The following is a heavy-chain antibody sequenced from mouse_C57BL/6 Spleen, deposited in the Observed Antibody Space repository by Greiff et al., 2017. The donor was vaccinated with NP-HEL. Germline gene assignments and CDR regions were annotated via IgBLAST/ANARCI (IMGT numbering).Heavy chain of an antibody. Sequence: EVQLMESGGGLVKPGGSLKPSCAASGFTFSDYGMHWVRQAPEKGLEWVAYISSGSSTIYYADTVKGRFTISRDNAKNTLFLQMTSLRSEDTAMYYCARGGLRPDAMDYWGQGTSVTVSS. V-gene: IGHV5-17*01. D-gene: IGHD2-4*01. CDR1: GFTFSDYG. CDR2: ISSGSSTI. CDR3: ARGGLRPDAMDY. J-gene: IGHJ4*01.